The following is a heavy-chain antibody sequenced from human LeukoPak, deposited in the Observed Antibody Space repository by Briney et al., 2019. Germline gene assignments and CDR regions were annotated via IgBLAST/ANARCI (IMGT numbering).Heavy chain of an antibody. V-gene: IGHV3-66*01. Sequence: QSGGSLRLSCAASGFTVSSNYMSWVRQAPGKGLEWVSVIYSGGSTYYADSVKGRFTISRDNSKNTLYLQMNSLRAEDTAVYYCAKATVVVPAAIAGFDPWGQGTLVTVSS. CDR1: GFTVSSNY. CDR2: IYSGGST. J-gene: IGHJ5*02. CDR3: AKATVVVPAAIAGFDP. D-gene: IGHD2-2*02.